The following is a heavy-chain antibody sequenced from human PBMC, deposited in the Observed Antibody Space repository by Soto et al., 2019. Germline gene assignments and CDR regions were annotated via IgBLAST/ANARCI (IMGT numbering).Heavy chain of an antibody. Sequence: ASVKVSCKASGYTVTGYYMHWVRQAPGQGLEWMGWINPNSGGTNYAQKFQGRVTMTRDTSISTAYMELSRLRSDDTAVYYCARSYSGSYWDYFDYWGQGTLVTVSS. V-gene: IGHV1-2*02. CDR2: INPNSGGT. D-gene: IGHD1-26*01. CDR1: GYTVTGYY. CDR3: ARSYSGSYWDYFDY. J-gene: IGHJ4*02.